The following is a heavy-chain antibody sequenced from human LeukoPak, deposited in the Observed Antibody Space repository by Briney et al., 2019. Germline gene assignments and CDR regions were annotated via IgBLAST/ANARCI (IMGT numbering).Heavy chain of an antibody. D-gene: IGHD6-25*01. CDR3: AKDPATAHDAFDI. CDR1: GFTFSNYA. V-gene: IGHV3-23*01. J-gene: IGHJ3*02. Sequence: GGSLRLSCVASGFTFSNYAMSWVRQAPGKGLEWVSAISGSDGSTCYADSVKGRFTISRDNSKKTLYLQMNSLRAEDTAVYYCAKDPATAHDAFDIWGQGTMVTVSS. CDR2: ISGSDGST.